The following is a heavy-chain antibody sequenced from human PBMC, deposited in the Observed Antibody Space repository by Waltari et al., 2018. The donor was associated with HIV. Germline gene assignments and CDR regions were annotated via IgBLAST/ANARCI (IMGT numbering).Heavy chain of an antibody. Sequence: EVQLVESGGGLVKPGGSLRLSCAASGFTFSFTNMNWVRQAPGKGLEWVSYISSTSTYIYYADSVRGRFTISRDNAKNSLYLQMNSLRAEDTAVYYCATLDIVVLPPLRGGVDFWGQGTTVTVSS. J-gene: IGHJ6*02. CDR1: GFTFSFTN. D-gene: IGHD2-2*03. CDR2: ISSTSTYI. V-gene: IGHV3-21*01. CDR3: ATLDIVVLPPLRGGVDF.